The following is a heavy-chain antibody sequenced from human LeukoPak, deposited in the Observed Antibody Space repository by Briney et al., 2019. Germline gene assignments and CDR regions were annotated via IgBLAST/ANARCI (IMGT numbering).Heavy chain of an antibody. V-gene: IGHV3-23*01. D-gene: IGHD1-1*01. CDR1: GFTFGSYA. CDR3: AKDAIGTPLCY. J-gene: IGHJ4*02. Sequence: GGSLRLSCAASGFTFGSYAMSWVRQAPGKGLEWVSAISGSGGSTYYADSVKGRFTISRDNSKNTLYLQMNSLRTEDTAVYYCAKDAIGTPLCYWGQGTLVTVSS. CDR2: ISGSGGST.